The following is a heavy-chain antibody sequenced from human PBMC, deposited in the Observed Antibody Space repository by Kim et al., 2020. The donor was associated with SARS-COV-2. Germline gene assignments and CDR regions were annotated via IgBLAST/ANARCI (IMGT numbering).Heavy chain of an antibody. D-gene: IGHD3-10*01. V-gene: IGHV3-64*01. Sequence: GGSLRLSCAASGFVFSNYAVHWVRQAPGKGLEYVSAISSNGQSTYYGNSVKGRFTISRDNSKDTLYLQMGSLGVEDMAVYYCARGGYYYGSGSYYYYFDFWGQGTLDTVSS. CDR3: ARGGYYYGSGSYYYYFDF. CDR2: ISSNGQST. J-gene: IGHJ4*02. CDR1: GFVFSNYA.